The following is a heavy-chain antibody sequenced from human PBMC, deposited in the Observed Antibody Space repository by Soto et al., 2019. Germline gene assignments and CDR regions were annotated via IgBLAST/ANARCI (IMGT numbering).Heavy chain of an antibody. CDR3: TTDHPYVYDGSCYDH. Sequence: EVQLVESGGGLVKPGGSLRLSCAGSGFIFSNAWMNWVRQAPGKRLEWVGRIKSKIDGGTTDYAAPVKGRFTVSRDDSKNTVYLQMNSLKTEDTAVYYCTTDHPYVYDGSCYDHWGQGTLITVSS. D-gene: IGHD3-22*01. CDR2: IKSKIDGGTT. V-gene: IGHV3-15*07. J-gene: IGHJ4*02. CDR1: GFIFSNAW.